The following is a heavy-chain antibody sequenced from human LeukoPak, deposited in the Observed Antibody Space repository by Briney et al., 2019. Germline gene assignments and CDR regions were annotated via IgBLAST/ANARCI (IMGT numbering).Heavy chain of an antibody. CDR2: IIPILGIA. CDR1: GGTFSSYA. J-gene: IGHJ4*02. V-gene: IGHV1-69*04. D-gene: IGHD3-10*01. Sequence: SVKVSCKASGGTFSSYAISWVRQAPGQGLEWMGRIIPILGIANYAQKFQGRVTITSDKSTSTAYMELSRLRSEDTAVYYCARDTVLLWFGESEHYFDYWGQGTLVTVSS. CDR3: ARDTVLLWFGESEHYFDY.